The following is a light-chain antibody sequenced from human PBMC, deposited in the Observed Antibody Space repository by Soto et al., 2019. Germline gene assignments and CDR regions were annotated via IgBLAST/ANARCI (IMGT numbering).Light chain of an antibody. CDR3: SSYTSRSTLYV. CDR1: SSDIGGYNY. CDR2: EVT. J-gene: IGLJ1*01. V-gene: IGLV2-14*01. Sequence: QSALTQPASVSGSPRQSITVSCTGTSSDIGGYNYVSWYQQHPGKAPKLMVYEVTNRPSGVSDRFSGSKSGNTASLTISGLQADDEGYYYCSSYTSRSTLYVFGTGTKVTVL.